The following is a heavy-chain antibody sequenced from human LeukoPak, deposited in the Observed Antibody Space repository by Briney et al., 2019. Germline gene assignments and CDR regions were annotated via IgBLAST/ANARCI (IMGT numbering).Heavy chain of an antibody. CDR1: GGSISSSGYY. CDR2: IYNSGSP. CDR3: ASRYLWFGELSLYYFDY. V-gene: IGHV4-39*01. J-gene: IGHJ4*02. D-gene: IGHD3-10*01. Sequence: PSETLSLTCTVAGGSISSSGYYWGWIRQPPRKGLEWIGSIYNSGSPYYNPSLKSRVTISVDTSKNQFSPKLSSATAADTAVYYCASRYLWFGELSLYYFDYWGQGTLVTVSS.